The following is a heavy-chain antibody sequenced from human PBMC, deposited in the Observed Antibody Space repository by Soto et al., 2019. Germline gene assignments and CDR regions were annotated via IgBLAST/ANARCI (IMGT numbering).Heavy chain of an antibody. Sequence: GGSLRLSCTASRYSFSSNWMSWVRQAPGKGPEWVANINQDGSEKYCADSVKGRFTISRDNAKNSLYLQMDSLRVEDTALYYCFNVAFGYWGRGTLVTVSS. J-gene: IGHJ4*02. CDR1: RYSFSSNW. CDR3: FNVAFGY. CDR2: INQDGSEK. V-gene: IGHV3-7*01.